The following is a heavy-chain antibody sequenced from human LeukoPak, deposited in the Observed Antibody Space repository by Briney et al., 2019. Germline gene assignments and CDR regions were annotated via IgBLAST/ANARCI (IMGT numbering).Heavy chain of an antibody. CDR2: IIPILGIA. D-gene: IGHD4-17*01. CDR1: GGTFSSYA. J-gene: IGHJ3*02. Sequence: SVKVSCKASGGTFSSYAISWVRQAPGQGLEWMGRIIPILGIANYAQKFQGRVTITADKSTSTAYMGLSSLRSEDTAVYYCAADDYGDYEGSAFDIWGQGTMVTVSS. CDR3: AADDYGDYEGSAFDI. V-gene: IGHV1-69*04.